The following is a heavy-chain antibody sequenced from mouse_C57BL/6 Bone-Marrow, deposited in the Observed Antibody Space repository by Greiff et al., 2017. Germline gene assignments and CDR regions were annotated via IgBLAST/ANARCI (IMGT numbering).Heavy chain of an antibody. J-gene: IGHJ2*01. V-gene: IGHV1-69*01. D-gene: IGHD1-1*01. CDR2: IDPSDSYT. Sequence: QVQLQQPGAELVMPGASVKLSCKASGYTFTSYWMHWVKQRPGQGLEWIGEIDPSDSYTNYNQKFKGKSTLTVDKSSSTAYMQLSSLTSEDSAVYYCASFTTVGADYWGQGTTLTVSS. CDR1: GYTFTSYW. CDR3: ASFTTVGADY.